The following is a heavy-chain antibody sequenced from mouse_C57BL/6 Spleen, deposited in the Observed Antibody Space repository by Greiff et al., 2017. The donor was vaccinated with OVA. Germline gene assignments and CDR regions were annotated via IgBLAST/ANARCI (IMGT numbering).Heavy chain of an antibody. J-gene: IGHJ3*01. Sequence: QVQLKQPGTELVKPGASVKLSCKASGYTFTSYWMHWVKQRPGQGLEWIGNINPSNGGTNYNEKFKSKATLPVDKSSSTAYMQLSSLTSEDSAVYYCASNYGSRLAWFAYWGQGTLVTVSA. CDR1: GYTFTSYW. V-gene: IGHV1-53*01. CDR2: INPSNGGT. CDR3: ASNYGSRLAWFAY. D-gene: IGHD1-1*01.